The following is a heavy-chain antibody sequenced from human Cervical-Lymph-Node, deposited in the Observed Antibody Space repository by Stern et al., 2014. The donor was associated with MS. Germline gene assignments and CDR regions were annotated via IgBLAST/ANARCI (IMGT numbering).Heavy chain of an antibody. V-gene: IGHV2-70*15. Sequence: QITLKESGPALVKPTQTLTLTCTFSGFSLSTSGMCVSWIRQPPGKALEWLARIDWDDDKYYSTSLKTRLTISKATSRNQVVLTMTNMDPVDTATYYCARIIHYYDSTDYYYGWFDPWGQGTLVTVSS. D-gene: IGHD3-22*01. CDR2: IDWDDDK. CDR3: ARIIHYYDSTDYYYGWFDP. J-gene: IGHJ5*02. CDR1: GFSLSTSGMC.